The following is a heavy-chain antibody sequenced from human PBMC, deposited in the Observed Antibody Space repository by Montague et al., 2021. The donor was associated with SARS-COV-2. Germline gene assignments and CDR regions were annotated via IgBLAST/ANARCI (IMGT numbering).Heavy chain of an antibody. V-gene: IGHV3-74*01. CDR3: ARDIVASYYFDY. J-gene: IGHJ4*02. D-gene: IGHD5-12*01. Sequence: SLRLSCAASGFTFSSYWMHWVRQAPGKGLVWVSRINSDGSSKSYADSVKGRFTISRDNAKNTLYLQMDSLRAEDTAVYYCARDIVASYYFDYWGQGTLVTVSS. CDR2: INSDGSSK. CDR1: GFTFSSYW.